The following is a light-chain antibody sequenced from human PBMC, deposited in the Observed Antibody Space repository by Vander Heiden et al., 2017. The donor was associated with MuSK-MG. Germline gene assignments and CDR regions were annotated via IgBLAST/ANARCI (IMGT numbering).Light chain of an antibody. J-gene: IGLJ3*02. CDR2: NYN. V-gene: IGLV1-44*01. CDR1: SSNIGSNA. Sequence: QSVLTQPPSVSWTAGQRVTISCSGSSSNIGSNAVNWYQQVPGTAPKLLIYNYNQRPSGVPDRFSGSKSGTSASLAISGLQSEDEADYYCAAWDDSMDGRVFGGVTTLTVL. CDR3: AAWDDSMDGRV.